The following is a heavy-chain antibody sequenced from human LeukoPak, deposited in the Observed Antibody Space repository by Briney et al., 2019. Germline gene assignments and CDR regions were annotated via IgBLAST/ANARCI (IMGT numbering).Heavy chain of an antibody. Sequence: SETLSLTCTVSGVSISRYYWSWIRQPAGKGLEWVGRIYTSGSTNYNPSLKSRATMSVATSKNQCSLKLSSVTATATAVYYCARDTYCTNGVCYPGGFDYWGQGTLVTVSS. CDR1: GVSISRYY. V-gene: IGHV4-4*07. J-gene: IGHJ4*02. CDR2: IYTSGST. D-gene: IGHD2-8*01. CDR3: ARDTYCTNGVCYPGGFDY.